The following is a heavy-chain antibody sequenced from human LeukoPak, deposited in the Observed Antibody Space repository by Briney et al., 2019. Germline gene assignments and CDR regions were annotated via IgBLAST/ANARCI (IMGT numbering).Heavy chain of an antibody. CDR3: ARGVGYCSGGRCYNWFDS. V-gene: IGHV3-23*01. Sequence: GGSLRLSCAASGFTFSSHVMSWVRQAPGKGLEWVSAISGSGGSTYYADSVKGRFTISRDNSKNTLYLQMDSLRDEDTAVYYCARGVGYCSGGRCYNWFDSWGQGTLVTVSS. J-gene: IGHJ5*01. D-gene: IGHD2-15*01. CDR1: GFTFSSHV. CDR2: ISGSGGST.